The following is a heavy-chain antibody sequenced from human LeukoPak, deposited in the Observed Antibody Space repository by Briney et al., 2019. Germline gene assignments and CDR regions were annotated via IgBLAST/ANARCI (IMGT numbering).Heavy chain of an antibody. V-gene: IGHV3-23*01. CDR3: AKEGERRSSSYDYYYYMDV. CDR2: IRGSGDNT. J-gene: IGHJ6*03. D-gene: IGHD6-6*01. Sequence: GGSLRLSCAASGITFSSYAMSWVRQAPGKGLEWVSAIRGSGDNTYYADSVKGRFTISRDNSKNTVYLQMNSLRAEDTAVYYCAKEGERRSSSYDYYYYMDVWGKGTTVTVSS. CDR1: GITFSSYA.